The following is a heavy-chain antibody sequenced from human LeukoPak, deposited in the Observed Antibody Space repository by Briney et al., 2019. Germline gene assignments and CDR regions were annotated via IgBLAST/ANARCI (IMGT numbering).Heavy chain of an antibody. CDR3: ARARDYYYDSSGYYPY. D-gene: IGHD3-22*01. CDR2: IIPIFGTA. CDR1: GGTFSSYA. J-gene: IGHJ4*02. Sequence: ASVKASCKASGGTFSSYAISWVRQAPGQGLEWMGGIIPIFGTANYAQKFQGRVTITADESTSTAYMEPSSLRSEDTAVYYCARARDYYYDSSGYYPYWGQGTLVTVSS. V-gene: IGHV1-69*13.